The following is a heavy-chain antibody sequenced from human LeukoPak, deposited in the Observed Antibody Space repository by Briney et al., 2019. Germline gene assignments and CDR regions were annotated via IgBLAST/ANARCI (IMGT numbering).Heavy chain of an antibody. V-gene: IGHV3-74*01. J-gene: IGHJ4*02. Sequence: GGSLRLSCAASGFTFSSYWMHWVRQAPGKGLVWVSRINSDGSSTSYADSVKGRFTISRDNAKNTLYLQMNSLRAEDTAVYYXXXXXIVVSNQFDYWGQGTLVTVSS. CDR1: GFTFSSYW. CDR2: INSDGSST. D-gene: IGHD3-22*01. CDR3: XXXXIVVSNQFDY.